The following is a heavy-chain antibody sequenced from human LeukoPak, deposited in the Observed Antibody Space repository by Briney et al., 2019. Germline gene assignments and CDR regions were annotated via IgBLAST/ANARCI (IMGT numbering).Heavy chain of an antibody. CDR2: IYYSGST. J-gene: IGHJ6*03. D-gene: IGHD3-22*01. V-gene: IGHV4-59*01. CDR1: GGSISSYY. CDR3: ARGLTSGYYGHYYMDV. Sequence: SEALSLTCTVSGGSISSYYWSWIRQPPGKGLEWIGFIYYSGSTNYNPSLKSRVIISLDTSKNQFSLKLSSVTAADTAVYYCARGLTSGYYGHYYMDVWGKGTTVTVSS.